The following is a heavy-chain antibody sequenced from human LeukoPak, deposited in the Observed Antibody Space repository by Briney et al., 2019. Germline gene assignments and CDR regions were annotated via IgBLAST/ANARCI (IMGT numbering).Heavy chain of an antibody. D-gene: IGHD3-22*01. J-gene: IGHJ4*02. CDR1: GYSFTSYW. CDR3: ARTNYYDSSGYYYATYEFDY. Sequence: AESLKISCKGSGYSFTSYWVGWVRQMPGKGLEWMGIICPGDSDTRYSPSFQGQVTISADKSISTAYLQWSSLKASDTAMYYCARTNYYDSSGYYYATYEFDYWGQGTLVTVSS. V-gene: IGHV5-51*01. CDR2: ICPGDSDT.